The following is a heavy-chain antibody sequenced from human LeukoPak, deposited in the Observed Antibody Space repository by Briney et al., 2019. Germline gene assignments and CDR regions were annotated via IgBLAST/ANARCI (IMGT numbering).Heavy chain of an antibody. Sequence: GGSLRLSCAASGFTFSSYWMHWVRQAPGKGLEWVSGVTGSGGSTYYADSVKGRFTISRDNSKNTVSLQMNSLRAEDTAVYYCAKGPNFWLTPIAFPIWGQGTMVTASS. CDR3: AKGPNFWLTPIAFPI. CDR1: GFTFSSYW. CDR2: VTGSGGST. J-gene: IGHJ3*02. D-gene: IGHD3-3*01. V-gene: IGHV3-23*01.